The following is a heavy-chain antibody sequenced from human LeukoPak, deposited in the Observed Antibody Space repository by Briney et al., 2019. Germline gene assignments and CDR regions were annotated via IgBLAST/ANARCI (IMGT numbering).Heavy chain of an antibody. CDR2: IYYSGST. CDR3: ARDGGRYFEY. J-gene: IGHJ4*02. Sequence: SETLSLTCTVSGGSISSGGYYWSWIRQHPGKGLEWIGYIYYSGSTYYNPSLKSRVTISVDTSKNQFSLKLSSVTAADTAVYYCARDGGRYFEYWGQGTLVTVSS. V-gene: IGHV4-31*03. CDR1: GGSISSGGYY. D-gene: IGHD3-16*01.